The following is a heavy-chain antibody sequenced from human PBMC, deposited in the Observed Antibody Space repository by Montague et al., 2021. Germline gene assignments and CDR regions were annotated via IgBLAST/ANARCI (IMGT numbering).Heavy chain of an antibody. J-gene: IGHJ5*02. CDR2: VSHGGRT. Sequence: SQTLSLTCTVSRSLINSGYSWGWIRQPPGKGLEWMGSVSHGGRTYYNPSLKSRVTISVDTSNNHFSLKLSSVTAADTAVYYCARRGSLVATGNWFDPWGQGTRVTVSS. CDR3: ARRGSLVATGNWFDP. V-gene: IGHV4-38-2*02. D-gene: IGHD1-1*01. CDR1: RSLINSGYS.